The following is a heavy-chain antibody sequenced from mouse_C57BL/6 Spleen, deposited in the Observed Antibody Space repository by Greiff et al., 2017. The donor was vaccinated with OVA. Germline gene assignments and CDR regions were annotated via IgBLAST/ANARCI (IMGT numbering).Heavy chain of an antibody. V-gene: IGHV5-4*03. J-gene: IGHJ4*01. Sequence: EVKLVESGGGLVKPGGSLKLSCAASGFTFSSYAMSWVRQTPEKRLEWVATISDGGSYTYYPDNVKGRFTISRDNAKNNLYLQMSHLKSEDTAMYYCARALDGYYAMDYWGQGTSVTVSS. CDR3: ARALDGYYAMDY. CDR2: ISDGGSYT. CDR1: GFTFSSYA. D-gene: IGHD2-3*01.